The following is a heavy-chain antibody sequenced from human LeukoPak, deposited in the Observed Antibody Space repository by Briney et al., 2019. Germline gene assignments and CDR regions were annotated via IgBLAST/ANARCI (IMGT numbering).Heavy chain of an antibody. CDR3: ARRGGDFWSGYFDY. Sequence: SETLSLTCAVSGYSISSGYYWGWIRQPPGKGLEWIGSIYHSGSTYYNPSLKSPVTISVDTSKNQFSLKLSSVTAADTAVYYGARRGGDFWSGYFDYWGQGTLVTVSS. J-gene: IGHJ4*02. CDR2: IYHSGST. CDR1: GYSISSGYY. V-gene: IGHV4-38-2*01. D-gene: IGHD3-3*01.